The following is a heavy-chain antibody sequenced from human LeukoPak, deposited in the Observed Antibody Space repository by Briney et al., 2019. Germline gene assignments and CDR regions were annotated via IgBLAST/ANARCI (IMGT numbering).Heavy chain of an antibody. J-gene: IGHJ4*02. CDR1: GLAFSSFA. Sequence: PGGSLRLSCAASGLAFSSFAMSWVRQAPGKGLEWVSGISGSGGNTYYADSVKGRFTISRDNSKDTLYVQMNSLRAEDTAVYYCAKAPHIVVVPGATLENWGQGTLVTVSS. D-gene: IGHD2-2*01. CDR3: AKAPHIVVVPGATLEN. V-gene: IGHV3-23*01. CDR2: ISGSGGNT.